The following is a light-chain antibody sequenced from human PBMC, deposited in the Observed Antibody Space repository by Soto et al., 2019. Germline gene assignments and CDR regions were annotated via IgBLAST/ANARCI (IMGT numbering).Light chain of an antibody. J-gene: IGKJ3*01. CDR1: QSISSN. V-gene: IGKV1-39*01. CDR3: QQRYSTW. CDR2: AAS. Sequence: DIQMTKSPSSLSASLGDRVTITCRASQSISSNVNWYQQNPGKAPKLLIYAASSLQSGVTSRFSGSGSGTDFTLTISSLPPEDVATYYCQQRYSTWVGPGPKVDI.